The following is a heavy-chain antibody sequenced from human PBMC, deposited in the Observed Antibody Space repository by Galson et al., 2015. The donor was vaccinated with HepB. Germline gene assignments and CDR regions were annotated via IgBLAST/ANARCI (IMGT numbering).Heavy chain of an antibody. V-gene: IGHV4-31*03. D-gene: IGHD3-10*01. J-gene: IGHJ4*02. CDR3: ASTITVVRGVIFGG. Sequence: TLSLTCTVSGGSISSGGYYWSWIRQHPGKGLEWIGYIYYSGSTYYNPSLQSRVTISVDKSKNQFSLKLSSVTAADTAVYYCASTITVVRGVIFGGWGQGTLVTVSS. CDR1: GGSISSGGYY. CDR2: IYYSGST.